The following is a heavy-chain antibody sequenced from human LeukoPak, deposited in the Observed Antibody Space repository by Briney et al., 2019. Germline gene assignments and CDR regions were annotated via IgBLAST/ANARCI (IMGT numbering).Heavy chain of an antibody. Sequence: GGSLRLSCAASGFTSSSYSMNWVRQAPGKGLEWVSSISSSSSYIYYADSVKGRFTISRDNAKNSLYLQMNSLRAEDTAVYYCARALRDYKGFDPWGQGTLVTVSS. CDR1: GFTSSSYS. J-gene: IGHJ5*02. CDR3: ARALRDYKGFDP. D-gene: IGHD4-11*01. V-gene: IGHV3-21*01. CDR2: ISSSSSYI.